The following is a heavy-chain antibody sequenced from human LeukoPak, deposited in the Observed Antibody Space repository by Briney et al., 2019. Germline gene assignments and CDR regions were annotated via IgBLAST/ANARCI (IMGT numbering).Heavy chain of an antibody. D-gene: IGHD4-17*01. CDR3: ATTTVTTFYAFDI. V-gene: IGHV3-30*04. CDR1: GFTFSSYA. Sequence: GRSLRLSCAASGFTFSSYAMQRVRQAPGKGLEWVVVISYDGSNKYYADSVKGRFTISRDNSKNTLYQQMNSLRAEDTAVYYCATTTVTTFYAFDIWGQGTMVTVSS. CDR2: ISYDGSNK. J-gene: IGHJ3*02.